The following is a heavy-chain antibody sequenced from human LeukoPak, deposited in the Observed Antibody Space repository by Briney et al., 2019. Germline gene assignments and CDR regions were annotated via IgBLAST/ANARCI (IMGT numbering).Heavy chain of an antibody. CDR3: ATTRYYYDSSGYSNFDY. CDR1: GFTFSSYA. V-gene: IGHV3-23*01. CDR2: ISGSGGST. Sequence: PGGSLRLSCAASGFTFSSYAMNWVRRAPGKGLEWVSAISGSGGSTYYADSVKGRFTISRDNSKNTLYLQMNSLRAEDTAVYYCATTRYYYDSSGYSNFDYWGQGTLVTVSS. D-gene: IGHD3-22*01. J-gene: IGHJ4*02.